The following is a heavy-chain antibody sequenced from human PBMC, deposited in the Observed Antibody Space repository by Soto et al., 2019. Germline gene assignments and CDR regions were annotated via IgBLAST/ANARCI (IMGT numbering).Heavy chain of an antibody. J-gene: IGHJ1*01. CDR3: TKGGDSWSGYAQH. D-gene: IGHD3-3*01. Sequence: GGSLRLSCAASGFSFGNYVMNWVRQAPGKGLEWVSGISDSGGSSSSADSVKGRFTVSRDNSKNTLYLQMDSLTGDDTAVYYCTKGGDSWSGYAQHWGQGALVTVSS. V-gene: IGHV3-23*01. CDR1: GFSFGNYV. CDR2: ISDSGGSS.